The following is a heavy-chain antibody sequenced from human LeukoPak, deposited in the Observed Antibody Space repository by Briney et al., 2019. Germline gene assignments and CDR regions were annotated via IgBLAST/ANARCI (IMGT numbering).Heavy chain of an antibody. CDR1: GGSISSYY. CDR2: IYYSGST. D-gene: IGHD6-19*01. CDR3: AHTEHSSGWYEDY. V-gene: IGHV4-59*01. Sequence: PSETLSLTCTVSGGSISSYYWSWLRQPPGKGLEWIGYIYYSGSTNYNPSLKSRVTISVDTSKDQFSLKLSSVTAADTAVYYCAHTEHSSGWYEDYWGQGTLVTVSS. J-gene: IGHJ4*02.